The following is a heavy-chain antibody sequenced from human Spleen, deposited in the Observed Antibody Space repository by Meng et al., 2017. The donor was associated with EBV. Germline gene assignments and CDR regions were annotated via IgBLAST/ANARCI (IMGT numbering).Heavy chain of an antibody. CDR1: GGPFDGYS. Sequence: VGSQQWGAGLLKPSETLSLTCDVYGGPFDGYSWTWIRQPPGKGLEWIGEINHSGNTNYNPSLKSRVTISVDTSKRQFSLKLTSMTAADTVVYYCATWWGKGYYWGQETLVTVSS. J-gene: IGHJ4*02. CDR2: INHSGNT. CDR3: ATWWGKGYY. D-gene: IGHD2-8*02. V-gene: IGHV4-34*01.